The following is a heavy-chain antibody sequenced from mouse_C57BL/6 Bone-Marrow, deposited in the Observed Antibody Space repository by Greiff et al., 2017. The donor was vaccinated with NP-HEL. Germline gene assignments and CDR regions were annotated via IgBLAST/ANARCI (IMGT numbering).Heavy chain of an antibody. J-gene: IGHJ3*01. CDR3: ARPDYGSSYVWFAY. Sequence: EVKVVESGGGLVKPGGSLKLSCAASGFTFSSYTMSWVRQTPEKRLEWVATISGGGGNTYYPDSVKGRFTISRDNAKNTLYLQMSSLRSEDTALYYCARPDYGSSYVWFAYWGQGTLVTVSA. V-gene: IGHV5-9*01. CDR2: ISGGGGNT. D-gene: IGHD1-1*01. CDR1: GFTFSSYT.